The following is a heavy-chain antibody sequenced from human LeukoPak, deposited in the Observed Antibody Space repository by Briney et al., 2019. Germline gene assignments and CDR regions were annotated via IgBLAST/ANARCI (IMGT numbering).Heavy chain of an antibody. D-gene: IGHD5/OR15-5a*01. J-gene: IGHJ5*02. CDR2: IIPIFGTA. CDR1: GGTFSSYA. CDR3: ARDRSTTTGHWVGP. Sequence: ASVKVSCKASGGTFSSYAISWVRQAPGQGLEWMGGIIPIFGTANYAQKFQGRVTITADESTSTAYLELSSLRSDDTAVYYCARDRSTTTGHWVGPCGQGTLVTVSS. V-gene: IGHV1-69*13.